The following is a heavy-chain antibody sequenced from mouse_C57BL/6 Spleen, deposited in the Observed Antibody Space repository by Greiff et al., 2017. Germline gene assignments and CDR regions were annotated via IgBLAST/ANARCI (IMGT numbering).Heavy chain of an antibody. CDR1: YTFTDYYM. CDR2: YPGSGNTY. J-gene: IGHJ2*01. CDR3: DY. Sequence: VQLQQSGPELVKPGASVKMSCKASGYTFTDYYMHWVKQKPGKGLEWIGEIYPGSGNTYYNEKFKGKATLTADTSSSTAYMQLSSLTSEDSAVYNFFDYWGQGTTLTVSS. V-gene: IGHV1-83*01.